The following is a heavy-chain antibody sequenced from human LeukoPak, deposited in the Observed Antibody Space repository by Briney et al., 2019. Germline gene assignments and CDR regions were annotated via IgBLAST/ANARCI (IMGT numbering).Heavy chain of an antibody. Sequence: SETLSLTCTVSGDSISTYYWSWIRQPPGKGLEWIAYIDYRGSTTYNPSLRSRVTISVDTSRNQFSLKLYSVTAADTAVYYCARSRSGYSYDHAAFEIWGQGTMVAVSS. D-gene: IGHD5-18*01. J-gene: IGHJ3*02. CDR3: ARSRSGYSYDHAAFEI. V-gene: IGHV4-59*01. CDR1: GDSISTYY. CDR2: IDYRGST.